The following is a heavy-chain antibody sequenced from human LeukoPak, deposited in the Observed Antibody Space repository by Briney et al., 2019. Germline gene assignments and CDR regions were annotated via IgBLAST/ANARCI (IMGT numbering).Heavy chain of an antibody. CDR2: NNPNSGGT. Sequence: GASVTVSCKASGYTFTDYYIHLVRQAPGQGLECMGWNNPNSGGTNFAQKFQGRVTMTRDTSISTAYLELSSLRSDDTAVYYCARGRPSSAQGGMDVWGQGTTVSVSS. J-gene: IGHJ6*02. V-gene: IGHV1-2*02. CDR3: ARGRPSSAQGGMDV. CDR1: GYTFTDYY. D-gene: IGHD3-22*01.